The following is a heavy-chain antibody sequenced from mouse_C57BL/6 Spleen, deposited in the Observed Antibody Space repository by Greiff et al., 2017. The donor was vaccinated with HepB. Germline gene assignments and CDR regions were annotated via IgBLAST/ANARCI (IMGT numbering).Heavy chain of an antibody. J-gene: IGHJ4*01. D-gene: IGHD1-1*01. CDR3: ARDPLTYYGSSPFYAMDY. V-gene: IGHV3-6*01. CDR1: GYSITSGYY. Sequence: DVQLQESGPGLVKPSQSLSLTCSVTGYSITSGYYWNWIRQFPGNKLEWMGYISYDGSNNYNPSLKNRISITRDTSKNQFFLKLNSVTTEDTATYYCARDPLTYYGSSPFYAMDYWGQGTSVTVSS. CDR2: ISYDGSN.